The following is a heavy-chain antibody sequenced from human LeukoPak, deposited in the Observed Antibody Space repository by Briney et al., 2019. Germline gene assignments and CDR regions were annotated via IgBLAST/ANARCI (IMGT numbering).Heavy chain of an antibody. Sequence: GGSLRLSCAASGFTFSNYAMNWVRQAPGKGLEWVSSISSSSSYIYYADSVKGRFTISRDNAKNSLYLQMNSLRAEDTALYYCAKGSKGIRGYYYMDVWGKGTTVTVSS. D-gene: IGHD1-14*01. CDR3: AKGSKGIRGYYYMDV. V-gene: IGHV3-21*04. CDR2: ISSSSSYI. CDR1: GFTFSNYA. J-gene: IGHJ6*03.